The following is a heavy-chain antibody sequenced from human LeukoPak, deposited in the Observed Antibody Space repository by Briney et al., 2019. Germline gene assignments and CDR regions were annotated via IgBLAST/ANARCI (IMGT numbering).Heavy chain of an antibody. V-gene: IGHV4-31*03. CDR1: GGSIRSGGYY. Sequence: SETLSLTCTVSGGSIRSGGYYWNWIRQHPGKALEWIGYIFYSGSTYYNPSLKSRLAISVDTSKNQFSLHLNSVTPEDTAVYYCSREVAYCGDDCYSAEFDYWGQGILVTVSS. D-gene: IGHD2-21*02. CDR3: SREVAYCGDDCYSAEFDY. J-gene: IGHJ4*02. CDR2: IFYSGST.